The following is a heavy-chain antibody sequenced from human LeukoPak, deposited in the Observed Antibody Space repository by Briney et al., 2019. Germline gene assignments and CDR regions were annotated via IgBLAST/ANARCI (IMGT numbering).Heavy chain of an antibody. Sequence: GGSLRLSCAASGFTFSSYWMHWVRQAPGKGLVWVSRINSDGSSTSYADSVKGRFTISRDNAKNTLYLQMNSLRAEDTAVYYCACRTRWPQVAIDYWGQGTLVTVSS. D-gene: IGHD1-1*01. CDR2: INSDGSST. CDR1: GFTFSSYW. CDR3: ACRTRWPQVAIDY. V-gene: IGHV3-74*01. J-gene: IGHJ4*02.